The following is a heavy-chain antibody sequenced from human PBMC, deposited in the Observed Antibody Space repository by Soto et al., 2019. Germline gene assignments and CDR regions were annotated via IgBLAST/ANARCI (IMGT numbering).Heavy chain of an antibody. CDR2: IYYSGST. CDR1: GCSISIYY. J-gene: IGHJ6*03. CDR3: ATRAADYDFWSGYYSYYYYMDV. D-gene: IGHD3-3*01. V-gene: IGHV4-59*08. Sequence: SETLSLTCTVSGCSISIYYWSWIRQPPGKGLEWIGYIYYSGSTNYNPSLKSRVTISVDTSKNQFSLKLSSVTAADTAVYYCATRAADYDFWSGYYSYYYYMDVWGKGTTVTVSS.